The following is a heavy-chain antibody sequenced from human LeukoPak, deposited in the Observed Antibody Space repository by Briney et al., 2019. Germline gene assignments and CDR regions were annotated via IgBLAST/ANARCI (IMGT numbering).Heavy chain of an antibody. J-gene: IGHJ6*03. CDR3: ARAYSSSSYYMDV. V-gene: IGHV1-2*02. Sequence: ASVKVSCKASGYTFTSYYIHWVRQAPGQGLEWMVWINPNSGGTNFAQKFQGRVTMTRDTSISTVYMELSRLRSDDTAVYYCARAYSSSSYYMDVWGKGTTVTVSS. D-gene: IGHD6-6*01. CDR2: INPNSGGT. CDR1: GYTFTSYY.